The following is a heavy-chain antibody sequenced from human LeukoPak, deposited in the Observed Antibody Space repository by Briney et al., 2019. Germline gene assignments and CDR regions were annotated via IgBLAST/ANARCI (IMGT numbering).Heavy chain of an antibody. CDR2: ISYDGSNK. J-gene: IGHJ4*02. D-gene: IGHD3-16*01. V-gene: IGHV3-30-3*01. CDR3: ARADRAGGYDY. CDR1: GFTFSSYA. Sequence: GGSLRLSCAASGFTFSSYAMHWVRQAPGKGLEWVAVISYDGSNKYYADSVKGRFTISRDNSKNTLYLQMNSLRAKDTAVYYCARADRAGGYDYWGQGALVTVSS.